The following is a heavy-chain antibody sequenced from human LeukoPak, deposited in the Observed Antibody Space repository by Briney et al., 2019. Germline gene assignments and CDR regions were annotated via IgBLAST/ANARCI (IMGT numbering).Heavy chain of an antibody. CDR2: INHSGST. J-gene: IGHJ5*02. Sequence: SETLSLTCAVYGGSFSGYYWSWIRQPPGKGLEWIGEINHSGSTNYNPSLKSRVTISVDTSKNQFYLKLSSVTAADTAVYYCARDEGDTSCYNHWGQGTLVTVSS. CDR3: ARDEGDTSCYNH. V-gene: IGHV4-34*01. CDR1: GGSFSGYY. D-gene: IGHD2-2*02.